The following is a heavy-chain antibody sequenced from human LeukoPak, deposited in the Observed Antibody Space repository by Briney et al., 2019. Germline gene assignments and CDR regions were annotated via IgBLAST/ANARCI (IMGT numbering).Heavy chain of an antibody. CDR1: GFTFSDYY. CDR3: ARVIPPSSSWQVYYFDY. J-gene: IGHJ4*02. Sequence: KSGGSLRLSCTASGFTFSDYYMTWIRQAPGKGLEWVSYISDSGSNIFYADSVKGRFTISRDNAKNSLYLQMNSLRAEDTAVYYCARVIPPSSSWQVYYFDYWGQGTLVTVSS. V-gene: IGHV3-11*04. D-gene: IGHD6-13*01. CDR2: ISDSGSNI.